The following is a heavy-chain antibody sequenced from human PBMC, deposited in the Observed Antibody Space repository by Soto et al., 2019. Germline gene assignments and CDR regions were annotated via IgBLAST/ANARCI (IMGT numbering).Heavy chain of an antibody. Sequence: GASVKVSCKASGYTFTSYAMHWVRQAPGQRLEWMGWISAYNGNTNYAQKLQGRVTMTTDTSTSTAYMELRSLRSDDTAVYYCARRQSGHDAFDIWGQGTMVTVSS. CDR3: ARRQSGHDAFDI. V-gene: IGHV1-18*01. D-gene: IGHD3-10*01. CDR1: GYTFTSYA. CDR2: ISAYNGNT. J-gene: IGHJ3*02.